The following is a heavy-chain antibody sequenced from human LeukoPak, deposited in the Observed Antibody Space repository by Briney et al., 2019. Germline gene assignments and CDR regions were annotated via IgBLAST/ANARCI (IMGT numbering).Heavy chain of an antibody. CDR1: GFTFSDYA. V-gene: IGHV3-23*01. D-gene: IGHD4-17*01. CDR3: GKDPNGDYVGAFDF. CDR2: IKGTGGTT. Sequence: GGSLRLSCAASGFTFSDYALIWVRQAPGKGLEWISAIKGTGGTTYYADSVKGRCTISRDNSRNTVYLQMNSLRAEDTALYFCGKDPNGDYVGAFDFWGPGTMVTVSS. J-gene: IGHJ3*01.